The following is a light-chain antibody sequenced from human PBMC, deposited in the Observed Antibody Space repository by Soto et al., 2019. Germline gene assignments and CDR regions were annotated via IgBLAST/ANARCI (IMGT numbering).Light chain of an antibody. CDR2: KAS. CDR1: PTISSW. CDR3: QHYNSYSEA. V-gene: IGKV1-5*03. Sequence: DIQMTQSPSTLSGSVGDRVTITCRASPTISSWLAWYQQKPGKAPKLLIYKASTLKRGVPSRFSGSGSGTEFTLTISSLQPDDCATYYCQHYNSYSEAFGQGTKVEL. J-gene: IGKJ1*01.